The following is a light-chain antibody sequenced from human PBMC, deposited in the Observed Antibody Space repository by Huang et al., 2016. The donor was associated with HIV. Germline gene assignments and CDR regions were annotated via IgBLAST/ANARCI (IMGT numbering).Light chain of an antibody. V-gene: IGKV3-15*01. CDR1: QSISSN. CDR2: GAS. CDR3: QQYTNWPSYT. J-gene: IGKJ2*01. Sequence: EIVMSQPPATTSVSPGGRATLSCRASQSISSNLTWYQQKPGQAPRLLIYGASTKATCIPPMCSVSGSGTEFTPTIISLQSEDFAVYYCQQYTNWPSYTVGQWTKLDIK.